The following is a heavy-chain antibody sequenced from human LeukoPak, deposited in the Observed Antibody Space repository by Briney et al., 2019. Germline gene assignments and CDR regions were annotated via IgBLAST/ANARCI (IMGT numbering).Heavy chain of an antibody. J-gene: IGHJ4*02. CDR3: ARQGASDY. D-gene: IGHD3-16*01. V-gene: IGHV4-39*01. CDR2: IYYSGST. Sequence: SETLSLTCTVSGGSISSSSYSWGWIRQPPGKGLEWIGSIYYSGSTYYNPSLKSRVTISVDTSKNQFSLKLSSVTAADTAVYYCARQGASDYWGQGTLVTVSS. CDR1: GGSISSSSYS.